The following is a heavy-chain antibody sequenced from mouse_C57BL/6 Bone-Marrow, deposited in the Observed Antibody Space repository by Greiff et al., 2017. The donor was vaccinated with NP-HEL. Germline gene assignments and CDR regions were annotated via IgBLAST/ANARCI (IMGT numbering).Heavy chain of an antibody. CDR1: GYTFTSYG. CDR2: IYPRSGNT. V-gene: IGHV1-81*01. D-gene: IGHD2-10*02. CDR3: ASRRYGNYYAMDY. J-gene: IGHJ4*01. Sequence: VQLQQSGAELARPGASVKLSCKASGYTFTSYGISWVKQRTGQGLEWIGEIYPRSGNTYYNEKFKGKATLTADKSSSTAYMELRSLTSEDSAVYFCASRRYGNYYAMDYWGQGTSVTVSS.